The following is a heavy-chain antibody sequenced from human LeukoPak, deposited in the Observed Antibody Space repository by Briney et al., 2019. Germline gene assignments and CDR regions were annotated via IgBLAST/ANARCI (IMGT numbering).Heavy chain of an antibody. D-gene: IGHD3-16*01. V-gene: IGHV1-8*03. Sequence: ASVKVSCKASGYTFTSYDINWVRQATGQGLEWMGWMNPNSGNTGYAQKFQGRVTITRNTSISTAYMELSSLRSEDTAVYYCARVSLGGPRRSFDYWGQGTLVTVSS. CDR1: GYTFTSYD. J-gene: IGHJ4*02. CDR2: MNPNSGNT. CDR3: ARVSLGGPRRSFDY.